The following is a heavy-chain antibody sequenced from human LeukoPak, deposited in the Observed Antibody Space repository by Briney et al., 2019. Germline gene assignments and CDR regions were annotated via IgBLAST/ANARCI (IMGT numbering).Heavy chain of an antibody. CDR1: GGSISSYY. J-gene: IGHJ4*02. CDR3: ARYGDHIDY. V-gene: IGHV4-59*01. Sequence: PSETLSLTCTVSGGSISSYYWSWIRQPPGKGLEWIGYIYYSGSTNYNPSLKSRVTISVDTSKNQFSLKLSSVTAADTAVYYCARYGDHIDYWGQGTLVTVSS. D-gene: IGHD4-17*01. CDR2: IYYSGST.